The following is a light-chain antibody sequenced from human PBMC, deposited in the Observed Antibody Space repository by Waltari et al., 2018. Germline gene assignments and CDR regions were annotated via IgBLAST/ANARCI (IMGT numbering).Light chain of an antibody. V-gene: IGKV1-39*01. CDR3: QQSYSPPYT. CDR2: GAS. CDR1: QSIDTD. J-gene: IGKJ2*01. Sequence: DIQMTQSPSSLSAPVGGRVTVTCRASQSIDTDLNWYQHKPGTAPKLLIFGASSLHRGVPGRFSGNGSGTDFTLTITSLLPDDFATYYCQQSYSPPYTFGRGTKLEIK.